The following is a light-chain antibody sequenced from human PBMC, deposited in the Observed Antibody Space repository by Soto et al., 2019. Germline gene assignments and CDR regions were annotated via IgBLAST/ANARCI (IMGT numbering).Light chain of an antibody. V-gene: IGKV3-20*01. J-gene: IGKJ1*01. CDR1: QSVTSNY. CDR2: GAS. CDR3: HQYGSSPGT. Sequence: EIVLTQSPGTLSSSPGERATLSCRASQSVTSNYLAWYQQKRGQAPRLLIWGASIRATGLPDRFSSGGSGTGFTLTISRLEAEDFAVYYCHQYGSSPGTFGQGTKVDIK.